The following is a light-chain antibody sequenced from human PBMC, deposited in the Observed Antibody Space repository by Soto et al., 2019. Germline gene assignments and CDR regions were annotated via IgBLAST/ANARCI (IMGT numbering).Light chain of an antibody. V-gene: IGLV2-14*01. CDR3: TSYTSSSTYV. Sequence: QSALTQPASVSGSPGQSIAISCTGTSSDVGAYNYVSWYQQHPGKAPKPMIYDVSHRPSGASDRFSGSKSGNTASLTISGLQPEDEADYYCTSYTSSSTYVFGTGTKLTVL. CDR2: DVS. J-gene: IGLJ1*01. CDR1: SSDVGAYNY.